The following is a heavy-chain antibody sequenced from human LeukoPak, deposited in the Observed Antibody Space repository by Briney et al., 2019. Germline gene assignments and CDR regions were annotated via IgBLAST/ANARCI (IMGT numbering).Heavy chain of an antibody. CDR2: INPSSGGT. CDR3: ASGTTERIDY. CDR1: GYTFTAQY. D-gene: IGHD1-1*01. J-gene: IGHJ4*02. Sequence: ASVKVSCKASGYTFTAQYMHWVRQAPGQGLEWMGRINPSSGGTNYVQKFQGRVTTTRDTSITTAYMELTSLRSDDTAVYYCASGTTERIDYWGQGTLVTASS. V-gene: IGHV1-2*06.